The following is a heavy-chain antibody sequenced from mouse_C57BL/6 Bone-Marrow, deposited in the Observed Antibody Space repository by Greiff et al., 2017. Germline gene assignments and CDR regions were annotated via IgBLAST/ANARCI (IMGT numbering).Heavy chain of an antibody. CDR2: IYPRSGNT. V-gene: IGHV1-81*01. J-gene: IGHJ3*01. CDR1: GYTFTSYG. CDR3: ARKVLVGTGFAY. D-gene: IGHD3-1*01. Sequence: QVQLQQSGAELARPGASVKLSCKASGYTFTSYGISWVKQRTGQGLEWIGEIYPRSGNTYYNEKFKGKATLTADKSSSTAYMELRSLTSEDSAVYFCARKVLVGTGFAYWGQGTLVTVSA.